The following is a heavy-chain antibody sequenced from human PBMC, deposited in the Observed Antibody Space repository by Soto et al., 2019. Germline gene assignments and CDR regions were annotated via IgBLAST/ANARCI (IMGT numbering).Heavy chain of an antibody. Sequence: PSETLSLTCTVSGGSISSGDYYWSWIRQPPGKGLEWIGYIYDSGSTYYNPSRKSRVTISVDTSKNQFSLKLSAVTAADTAVYYCAREAGYCSSTRCSLGTFDYWGQGTLDTVSS. J-gene: IGHJ4*02. CDR1: GGSISSGDYY. V-gene: IGHV4-30-4*01. CDR3: AREAGYCSSTRCSLGTFDY. D-gene: IGHD2-2*01. CDR2: IYDSGST.